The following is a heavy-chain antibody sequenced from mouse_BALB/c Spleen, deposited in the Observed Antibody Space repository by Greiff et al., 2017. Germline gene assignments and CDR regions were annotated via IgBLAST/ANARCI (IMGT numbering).Heavy chain of an antibody. CDR2: INPSNGRT. CDR3: ALYDGYYYAMDY. D-gene: IGHD2-3*01. J-gene: IGHJ4*01. V-gene: IGHV1S81*02. CDR1: GYTFTSYW. Sequence: QVQLQQPGAELVKPGASVKLSCKASGYTFTSYWMHWVKQRPGQGLEWIGEINPSNGRTNYNEKFKSKATLTVDKSSSTAYMQLSSLTSEDSAVYYCALYDGYYYAMDYWGQGTSVTVSS.